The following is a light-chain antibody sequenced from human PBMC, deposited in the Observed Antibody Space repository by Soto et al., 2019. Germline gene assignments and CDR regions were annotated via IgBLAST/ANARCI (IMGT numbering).Light chain of an antibody. V-gene: IGLV1-47*01. Sequence: QSVLTQAPSASGTPGQRVTISCSGSSSNIGSDFVSWYQQLPGTAPKLLIYHNYQRPSGVPDRFSGSKSGTSASLAISDLRSEYEADYYCSPWDVSLSSNVFVARTKLAVL. CDR1: SSNIGSDF. CDR2: HNY. J-gene: IGLJ1*01. CDR3: SPWDVSLSSNV.